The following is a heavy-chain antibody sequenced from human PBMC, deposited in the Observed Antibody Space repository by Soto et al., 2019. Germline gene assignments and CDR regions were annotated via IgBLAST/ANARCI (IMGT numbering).Heavy chain of an antibody. V-gene: IGHV1-46*01. D-gene: IGHD5-12*01. J-gene: IGHJ4*02. CDR1: GYTFTTYF. CDR2: INPSGGST. CDR3: ARSYSGYDPPAFDY. Sequence: ASVKVSCKASGYTFTTYFIHWVRQAPGQGLEWMGLINPSGGSTSYAQKLQGRVTMTTDTSTSTAYMELRSLRSDDTAVYYCARSYSGYDPPAFDYWGQGTLVTVSS.